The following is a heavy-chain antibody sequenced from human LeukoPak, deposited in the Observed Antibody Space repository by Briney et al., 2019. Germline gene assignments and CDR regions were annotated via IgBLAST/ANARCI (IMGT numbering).Heavy chain of an antibody. D-gene: IGHD4-23*01. J-gene: IGHJ4*02. Sequence: GASVKVSCKASGSTFTSYGISCVRQAPGQALERMGWISAYNGNTNFAQKLQGRVTTTTDTSTSTAYMELRSLRSDDTAVYYCARDPFYGGNPVDYWGQGTLVTVSS. CDR2: ISAYNGNT. V-gene: IGHV1-18*01. CDR3: ARDPFYGGNPVDY. CDR1: GSTFTSYG.